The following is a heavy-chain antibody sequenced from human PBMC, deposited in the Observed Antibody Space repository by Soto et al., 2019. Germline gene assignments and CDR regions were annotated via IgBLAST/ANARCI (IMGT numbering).Heavy chain of an antibody. Sequence: QVQLVESGGDVVQPGRSLRLSCVASGFTFSSYGMHWVRQAPGKGLEWVAVISYDGRNKYHAESVKGRFTISRDNSKNTLYRKRERLGPGGAGGYYWGKVMIEHSGGWSGGCDYGGRGTLVTVSS. CDR1: GFTFSSYG. CDR2: ISYDGRNK. D-gene: IGHD6-19*01. V-gene: IGHV3-30*18. J-gene: IGHJ4*02. CDR3: GKVMIEHSGGWSGGCDY.